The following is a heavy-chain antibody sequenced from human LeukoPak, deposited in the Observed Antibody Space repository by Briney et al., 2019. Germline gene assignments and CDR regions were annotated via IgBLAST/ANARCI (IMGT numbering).Heavy chain of an antibody. D-gene: IGHD6-19*01. Sequence: SETLSLTCTVSGGSISSSSYYWGWMRQLPGKGLEWIGSIYYTGSSYYNPSLKSRLTISIDTSKNHFSLRLSSVTAADTAVYYCGREDMAVAGRGGFDYWGQGTLVTVSS. CDR1: GGSISSSSYY. CDR3: GREDMAVAGRGGFDY. J-gene: IGHJ4*02. V-gene: IGHV4-39*07. CDR2: IYYTGSS.